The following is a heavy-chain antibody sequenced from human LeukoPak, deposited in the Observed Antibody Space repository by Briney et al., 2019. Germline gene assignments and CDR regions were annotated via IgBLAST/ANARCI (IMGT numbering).Heavy chain of an antibody. V-gene: IGHV3-23*01. CDR3: TKDRRRGYSYGSFAD. J-gene: IGHJ4*02. D-gene: IGHD5-18*01. Sequence: GGSLRLSCAASGFTFSSYAMSWVRQAPGKGLEWVSAISGSGGSTYYADSVKGRFTISRDNSKNTLYLQMNSPRAEDTAVYYWTKDRRRGYSYGSFADCGQGTLVTASS. CDR1: GFTFSSYA. CDR2: ISGSGGST.